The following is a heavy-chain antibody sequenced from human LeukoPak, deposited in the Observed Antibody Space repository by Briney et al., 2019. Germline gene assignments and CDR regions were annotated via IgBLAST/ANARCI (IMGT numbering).Heavy chain of an antibody. V-gene: IGHV3-48*03. Sequence: PGGSLRLSCAASGFTFSSYEMNWVRQAPAKGLEWVSYISSSGSTIYYADSVKGRFVISTDNAKNSLYLQMNSLRAEDTAVYYCAHGWNPWGWFDPWGQGTLVTVSS. CDR1: GFTFSSYE. J-gene: IGHJ5*02. D-gene: IGHD1-1*01. CDR3: AHGWNPWGWFDP. CDR2: ISSSGSTI.